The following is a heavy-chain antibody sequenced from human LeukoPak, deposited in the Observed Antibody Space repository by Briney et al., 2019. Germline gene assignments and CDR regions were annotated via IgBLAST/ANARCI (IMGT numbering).Heavy chain of an antibody. CDR2: ISGSGDTA. CDR1: GFTFSSYE. V-gene: IGHV3-48*03. Sequence: PGGSLRLSCAASGFTFSSYEMNWVRQAPGKGLEWISYISGSGDTAYYADSVKGRFTMSRDNARNSLFLQMNSLGAEDTAVYYCTRVGQSYSSSGQALDLWGQGTLVTVSS. D-gene: IGHD3-22*01. CDR3: TRVGQSYSSSGQALDL. J-gene: IGHJ5*02.